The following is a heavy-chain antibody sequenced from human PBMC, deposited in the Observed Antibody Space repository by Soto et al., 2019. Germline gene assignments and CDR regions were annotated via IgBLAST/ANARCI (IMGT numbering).Heavy chain of an antibody. J-gene: IGHJ4*02. CDR3: ARGTIVARQHLDY. Sequence: QVQLVESGGGVVQHGKYLRLSCADSGFTFSSYAMHWARQAPGKGLEWVTVISIRGGDEYYAESVRGRFTISRDDSKNTLYLQMDSLRVEDTAVYYCARGTIVARQHLDYWGQGTLVTVSS. V-gene: IGHV3-30*03. D-gene: IGHD6-6*01. CDR2: ISIRGGDE. CDR1: GFTFSSYA.